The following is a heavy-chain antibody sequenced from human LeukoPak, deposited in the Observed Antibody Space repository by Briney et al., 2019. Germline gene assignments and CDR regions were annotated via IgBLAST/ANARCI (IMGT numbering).Heavy chain of an antibody. V-gene: IGHV4-34*01. D-gene: IGHD6-19*01. CDR2: INHSGST. CDR3: ATNRGWYWERPFDY. J-gene: IGHJ4*02. CDR1: GGSFSSYY. Sequence: SETLSLTCAVYGGSFSSYYWSWIRQPPGKGLEWIGEINHSGSTNYNPSLKSRVTISVDTPKNQFSLKLSSVTAADTAVYYCATNRGWYWERPFDYWGQGTLVTVSS.